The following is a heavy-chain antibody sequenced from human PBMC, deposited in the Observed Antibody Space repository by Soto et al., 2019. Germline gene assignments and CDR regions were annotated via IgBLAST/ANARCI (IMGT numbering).Heavy chain of an antibody. CDR3: ASSVAKYYYYGMDV. CDR1: GGTFSSYA. J-gene: IGHJ6*02. Sequence: QVQLVQSGAEVTKPGSSVKVSCKASGGTFSSYAISWVRQAPGQGLGWMGGIIPIFGTANYAQKFQGRVTITADESTSTAYMEQSSLRSEDTAVYYCASSVAKYYYYGMDVWGQGTTATVSS. V-gene: IGHV1-69*12. D-gene: IGHD2-2*01. CDR2: IIPIFGTA.